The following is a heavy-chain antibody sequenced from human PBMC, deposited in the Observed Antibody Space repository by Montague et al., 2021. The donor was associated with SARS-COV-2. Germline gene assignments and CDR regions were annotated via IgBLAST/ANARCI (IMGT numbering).Heavy chain of an antibody. J-gene: IGHJ3*02. CDR1: GGSISSYY. D-gene: IGHD3-10*01. CDR3: ARHTSERITMVQAFAI. Sequence: SETLSLTCTVSGGSISSYYWSWIRQPPGKGLEWIGYIYYSGSTNYNPSLKSRVTISVDTSKNQFSLKLSSVTAADTAVYYCARHTSERITMVQAFAIGGLGTWVTVSS. CDR2: IYYSGST. V-gene: IGHV4-59*08.